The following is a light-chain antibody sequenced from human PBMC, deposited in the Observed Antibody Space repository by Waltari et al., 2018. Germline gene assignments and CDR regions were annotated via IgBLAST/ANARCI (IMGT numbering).Light chain of an antibody. CDR1: HDIDNF. Sequence: DIQMTQSPSSLSASVGDRVTISCQASHDIDNFLNWYQLKSGKAPKVLIYEGSNLETGVSSRFSGSGFGRDFTFTIINLQPEDIGTYYCQQYDSLPFTFGGGTKVE. CDR2: EGS. J-gene: IGKJ4*01. CDR3: QQYDSLPFT. V-gene: IGKV1-33*01.